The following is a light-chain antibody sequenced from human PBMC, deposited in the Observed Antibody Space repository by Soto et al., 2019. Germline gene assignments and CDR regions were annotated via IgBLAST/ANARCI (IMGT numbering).Light chain of an antibody. V-gene: IGKV1-39*01. J-gene: IGKJ5*01. CDR3: QQNYNTPIP. Sequence: DFELTQSPSSLSAFVGDRVSISYRASQSISKFLSWYQQRPGTAPKLLSYAASIFESGVPSRFSGSGSGTDFTLTISSPKLKDFATYYCQQNYNTPIPFGQGTRRQIK. CDR1: QSISKF. CDR2: AAS.